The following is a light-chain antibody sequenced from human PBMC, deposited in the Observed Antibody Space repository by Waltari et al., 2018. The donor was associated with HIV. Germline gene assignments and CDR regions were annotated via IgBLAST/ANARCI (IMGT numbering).Light chain of an antibody. CDR3: QTWGAGIVV. J-gene: IGLJ2*01. CDR1: RGPTTYA. V-gene: IGLV4-69*01. CDR2: VNSDGSL. Sequence: QVVLTQSPSASASLGASVKITCTLSRGPTTYAIAWHQQQPEKGPRFLMKVNSDGSLTKGDEIPDRFSGSASGPERSLTISSLQSEDEGDYYCQTWGAGIVVFGGGTKLSVL.